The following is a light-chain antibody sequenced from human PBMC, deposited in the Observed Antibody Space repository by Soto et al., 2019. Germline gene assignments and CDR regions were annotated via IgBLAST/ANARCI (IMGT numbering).Light chain of an antibody. CDR2: DAS. CDR3: QQAASCPIT. V-gene: IGKV1-12*01. CDR1: QAISSS. Sequence: DIQMTPSPSSVSAFVGDTVTLTCRASQAISSSLAWYQQKPGKAPNLLMFDASSLQSGVPSRFSGSGSGTDFTLTISGLQPEDFGTYYCQQAASCPITFGQGTRLDI. J-gene: IGKJ5*01.